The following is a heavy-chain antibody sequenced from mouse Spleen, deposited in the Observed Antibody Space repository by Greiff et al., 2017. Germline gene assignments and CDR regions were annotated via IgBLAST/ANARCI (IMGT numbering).Heavy chain of an antibody. CDR1: GYTFTSYY. CDR3: ARGGSWFAY. V-gene: IGHV1S56*01. CDR2: IYPGNVNT. Sequence: VKLMESGPELVKPGASVRISCKASGYTFTSYYIHWVKQRPGQGLEWIGWIYPGNVNTKYNEKFKGKATLTADKSSSTAYMQLSSLTSEDSAVYFCARGGSWFAYWGQGTLVTVSA. J-gene: IGHJ3*01.